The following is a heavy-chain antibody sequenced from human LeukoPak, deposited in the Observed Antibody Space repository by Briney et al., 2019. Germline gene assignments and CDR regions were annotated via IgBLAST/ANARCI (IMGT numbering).Heavy chain of an antibody. CDR2: ISSSSSYI. J-gene: IGHJ6*02. CDR1: GFTFSSYS. D-gene: IGHD2-15*01. V-gene: IGHV3-21*01. Sequence: GGSLRLSCAASGFTFSSYSMNWVRQAPGKGLEWVSSISSSSSYIYYADSVKGRFTISRDNAKNSLYLQMNSLRAEDTAVYYCARGYCSGGSCYYYGMDVWGQGTTVTVSS. CDR3: ARGYCSGGSCYYYGMDV.